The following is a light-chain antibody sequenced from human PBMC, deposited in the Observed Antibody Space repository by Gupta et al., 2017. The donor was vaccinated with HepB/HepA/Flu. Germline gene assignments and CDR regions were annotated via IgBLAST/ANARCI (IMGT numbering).Light chain of an antibody. CDR3: QQYGSSPRVT. CDR2: GAS. J-gene: IGKJ3*01. V-gene: IGKV3-20*01. Sequence: EIVFTQSPGTLSLSPGERATLSCRASQSVSSSYLAWYQQKPGQAPSLLIYGASSSATGIPDRFSGSCSGTDFTLTISRLEPEDFAVYYCQQYGSSPRVTFGPGTKVDIK. CDR1: QSVSSSY.